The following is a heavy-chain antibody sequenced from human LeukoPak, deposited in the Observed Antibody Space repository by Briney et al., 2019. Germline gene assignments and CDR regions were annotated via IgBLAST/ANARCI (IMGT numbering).Heavy chain of an antibody. CDR2: IYYSGST. J-gene: IGHJ4*02. CDR3: ARVSSDSSGLYYFDY. V-gene: IGHV4-59*01. Sequence: SETLSLTCTVSGGSISSYYWSWIRQPPGKGLEWIGYIYYSGSTNYNPSLKSRVTISVDTSKNQFSLKLSSVTAADTAVYYCARVSSDSSGLYYFDYWGQGILVTVSS. D-gene: IGHD6-19*01. CDR1: GGSISSYY.